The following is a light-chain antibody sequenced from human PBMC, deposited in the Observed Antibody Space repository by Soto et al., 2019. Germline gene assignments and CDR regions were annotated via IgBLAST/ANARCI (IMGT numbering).Light chain of an antibody. CDR2: AAS. CDR3: LQDYNYPYT. Sequence: AIQMTQSPSSLSASVGDRVTITCRASQGIRNDLGWYQQKPGKPPKLLIYAASSLQSGVPSRFSGSGSRTDFTLTISSLQPEYFATYYCLQDYNYPYTFGQGTKQEIK. V-gene: IGKV1-6*01. CDR1: QGIRND. J-gene: IGKJ2*01.